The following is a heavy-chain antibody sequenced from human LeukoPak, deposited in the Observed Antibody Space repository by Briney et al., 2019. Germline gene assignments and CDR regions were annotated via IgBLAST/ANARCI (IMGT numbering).Heavy chain of an antibody. V-gene: IGHV3-11*04. Sequence: GGSLRLSCAASGFTFSDYYMSWIRQAPGKGLEWVSYISSSGSTIYYADSVKGRFTISRDNAKNSLYLQMNSLRAEDTAVYYCARGDIVVVPAAIANWYFDLWGRGTLVTVSS. J-gene: IGHJ2*01. D-gene: IGHD2-2*01. CDR1: GFTFSDYY. CDR2: ISSSGSTI. CDR3: ARGDIVVVPAAIANWYFDL.